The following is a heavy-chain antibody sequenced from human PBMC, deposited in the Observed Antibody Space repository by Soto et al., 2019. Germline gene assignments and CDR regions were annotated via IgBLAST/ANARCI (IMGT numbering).Heavy chain of an antibody. J-gene: IGHJ4*02. Sequence: GGSLRLSCAASGFTVSSNYMSWVRQAPGKGLEWVAVISFDGTIKYFADSVKGRFSISRDNSKNTLFLQMNSLRTEDTAVYYCAKALPRQQLIGLYSFDYWGQGTLVTVSS. D-gene: IGHD6-13*01. V-gene: IGHV3-30*18. CDR3: AKALPRQQLIGLYSFDY. CDR1: GFTVSSNY. CDR2: ISFDGTIK.